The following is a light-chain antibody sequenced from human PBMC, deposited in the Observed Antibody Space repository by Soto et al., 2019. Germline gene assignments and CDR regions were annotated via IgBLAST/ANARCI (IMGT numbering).Light chain of an antibody. CDR3: QQYNSYSVT. Sequence: DIQMTQAPSCLSASVGDRVTITCRASQSISSYLNWYQQKPGKAPKLLIYDASSLESGFPSRFSGSGSGTEFTLTISSLQPDDFATYYCQQYNSYSVTFGQGTRLEIK. CDR1: QSISSY. V-gene: IGKV1-5*01. CDR2: DAS. J-gene: IGKJ5*01.